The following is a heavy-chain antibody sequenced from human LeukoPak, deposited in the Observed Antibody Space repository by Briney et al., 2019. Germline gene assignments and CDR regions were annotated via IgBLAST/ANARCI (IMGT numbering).Heavy chain of an antibody. CDR3: ARDLGKGRGAFDI. V-gene: IGHV3-7*01. CDR1: GFTFSQYW. Sequence: GGSLRLSCAASGFTFSQYWMSWVRQAPGKGLEWGANIKHDGSEKQDGSEKNYVDSVKGRFTISRDNAKNSLYLQMNSLRAEDTAVYYCARDLGKGRGAFDIWGQGTMVTVSS. CDR2: IKHDGSEKQDGSEK. D-gene: IGHD5-12*01. J-gene: IGHJ3*02.